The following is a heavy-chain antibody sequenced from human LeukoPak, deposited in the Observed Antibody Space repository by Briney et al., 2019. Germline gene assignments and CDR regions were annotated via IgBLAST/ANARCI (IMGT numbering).Heavy chain of an antibody. D-gene: IGHD3-10*01. CDR1: GFTFSSYT. CDR2: ISGSGGST. CDR3: AKYGSGSYSLYYYYYYMDV. V-gene: IGHV3-23*01. J-gene: IGHJ6*03. Sequence: GGSLRLSCAASGFTFSSYTMNWVRQAPGKGLEWVSAISGSGGSTYYADSVKGRFTISRDNSKNTLYLQMNSLRAEDTAVYYCAKYGSGSYSLYYYYYYMDVWGKGTTVTISS.